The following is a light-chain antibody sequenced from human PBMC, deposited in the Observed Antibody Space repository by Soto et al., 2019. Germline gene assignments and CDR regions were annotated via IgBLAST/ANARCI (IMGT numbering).Light chain of an antibody. V-gene: IGLV2-23*01. CDR3: CLYADSSTYV. CDR2: EDS. J-gene: IGLJ1*01. CDR1: SSDVGSYNL. Sequence: QSVLTQPASVSGSPGQSITISCTGTSSDVGSYNLVSWYQQHPGKAPKLIIYEDSKRPSGVSNRFSGSKSGNTASLTISGLQTEDEADYYCCLYADSSTYVFGTGTKVTVL.